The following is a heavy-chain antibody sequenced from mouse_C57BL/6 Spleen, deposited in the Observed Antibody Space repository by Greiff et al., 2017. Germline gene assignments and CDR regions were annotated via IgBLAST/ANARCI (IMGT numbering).Heavy chain of an antibody. CDR2: IDPSDSYT. CDR3: ARRYCGSSSWCFDV. CDR1: GYTFTSYW. D-gene: IGHD1-1*01. J-gene: IGHJ1*03. Sequence: QVQLQQPGAELVMPGASVKLSCKASGYTFTSYWMHWVKQRPGQGLEWIGEIDPSDSYTNYNQKFKGKSTLTVDKSSSTAYMQLRSLTSEDSAVYYYARRYCGSSSWCFDVWGTGTTVTVSS. V-gene: IGHV1-69*01.